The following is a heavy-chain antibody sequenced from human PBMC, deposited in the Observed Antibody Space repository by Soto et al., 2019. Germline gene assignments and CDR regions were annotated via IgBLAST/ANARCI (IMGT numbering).Heavy chain of an antibody. J-gene: IGHJ3*02. D-gene: IGHD6-13*01. CDR1: GDSVSSNSAA. CDR2: TYYRSKWYN. Sequence: SQTLSLTCAISGDSVSSNSAAWNWIRQSPSRGLEWLGRTYYRSKWYNDYAVSVKSRITINPDTSKNQFYLQLNSVTPEDTAVYYCERGYSSSWYVGGAFDIWGQGTMVTVSS. V-gene: IGHV6-1*01. CDR3: ERGYSSSWYVGGAFDI.